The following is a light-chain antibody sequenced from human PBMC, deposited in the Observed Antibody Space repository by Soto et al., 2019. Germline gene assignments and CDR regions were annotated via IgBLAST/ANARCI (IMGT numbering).Light chain of an antibody. Sequence: IVLTQSPGTLSLSPGERATLSCRASQSVTSYLAWHQQKPGQAPRLLIYGASFRATDVPDRFTAGGSGTDFTLTISRLEPEDYAVYYCQQYGRARLTFGGGTTV. CDR1: QSVTSY. J-gene: IGKJ4*01. CDR2: GAS. CDR3: QQYGRARLT. V-gene: IGKV3-20*01.